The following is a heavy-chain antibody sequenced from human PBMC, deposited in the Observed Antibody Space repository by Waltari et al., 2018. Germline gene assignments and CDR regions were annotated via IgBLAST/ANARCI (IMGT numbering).Heavy chain of an antibody. CDR2: IKREGSSI. Sequence: EVQLVESGGGLVQPGGSLRLSCSASGFTFSGYWMHWVRQAPGKGLVGGSRIKREGSSIRYADFVKGRFTISRDNAKSTLYLQMNSLRDEDTAVYFCVRGGDGYGNFDQWGQGIVVTVSS. CDR1: GFTFSGYW. V-gene: IGHV3-74*01. D-gene: IGHD5-18*01. J-gene: IGHJ4*02. CDR3: VRGGDGYGNFDQ.